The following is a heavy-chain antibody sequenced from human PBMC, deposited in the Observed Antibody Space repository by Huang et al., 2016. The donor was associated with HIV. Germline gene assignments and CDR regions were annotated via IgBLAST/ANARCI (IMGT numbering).Heavy chain of an antibody. CDR1: GFTFSSYG. V-gene: IGHV3-30*18. CDR2: ISYDAKTK. J-gene: IGHJ4*02. Sequence: VQPGRSLRISCAASGFTFSSYGMHWVRQAPGKGLEWVAVISYDAKTKYYADSVKGRFSISRDNSKTTVYLQLNSLGLEDTAVYYCAKGGSAAAVLDFWGQGTLVTVSS. CDR3: AKGGSAAAVLDF. D-gene: IGHD6-13*01.